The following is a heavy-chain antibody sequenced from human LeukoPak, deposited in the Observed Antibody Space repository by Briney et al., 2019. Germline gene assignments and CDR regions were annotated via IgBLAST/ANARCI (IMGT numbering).Heavy chain of an antibody. V-gene: IGHV3-74*01. Sequence: GFLRLSCAASGNYWMHWVRQVPGKGLVWVSHINSDGSWTSYADSVKGRFTISKDNAKNTVYLQMNSLRAEDTAVYYCARGLRSPATVPDYWGQGTLVTVSS. D-gene: IGHD3-3*01. J-gene: IGHJ4*02. CDR2: INSDGSWT. CDR1: GNYW. CDR3: ARGLRSPATVPDY.